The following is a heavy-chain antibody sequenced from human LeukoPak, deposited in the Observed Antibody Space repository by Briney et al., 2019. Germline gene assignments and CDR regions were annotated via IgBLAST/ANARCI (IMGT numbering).Heavy chain of an antibody. CDR1: RGSIYNGDFY. V-gene: IGHV4-30-4*08. CDR3: ARAGVVPATINRAFDI. D-gene: IGHD2-2*02. Sequence: SETLSLTCMDSRGSIYNGDFYWSWIRQPPGKGLEWIGYIYHNGDTYYNASLRSRVSISVDTSKNQFSLRLSSVTAADTAVYYCARAGVVPATINRAFDIWGQGSVVTVSS. J-gene: IGHJ3*02. CDR2: IYHNGDT.